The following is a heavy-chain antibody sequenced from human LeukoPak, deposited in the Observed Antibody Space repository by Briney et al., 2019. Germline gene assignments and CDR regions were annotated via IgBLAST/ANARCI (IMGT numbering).Heavy chain of an antibody. CDR2: ISAYNGNT. V-gene: IGHV1-18*01. CDR1: GYTFTSYG. D-gene: IGHD1-1*01. Sequence: ASVKVSCKASGYTFTSYGISWVRQAPGQGLEWMGWISAYNGNTNYAQKLQGRVTMTTDTPTSTAYMELRSLRSDDTAVDYCAREDTLLKTDVWGQGTLVTVSS. CDR3: AREDTLLKTDV. J-gene: IGHJ4*02.